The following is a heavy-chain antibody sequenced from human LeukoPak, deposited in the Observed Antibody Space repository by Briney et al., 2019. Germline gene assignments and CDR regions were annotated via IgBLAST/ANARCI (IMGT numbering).Heavy chain of an antibody. CDR3: ARGLLGGGGDFTHFDY. CDR2: MSTSGGT. D-gene: IGHD2-21*02. V-gene: IGHV4-4*07. J-gene: IGHJ4*02. CDR1: GGSISSYY. Sequence: SETLSLTCTVPGGSISSYYWSWIRQPAGKRLEWIGRMSTSGGTNYNPSLKSRATMSLDTSKNLFSLKVRSVTAADTAVYYCARGLLGGGGDFTHFDYWGQGTLVTVSS.